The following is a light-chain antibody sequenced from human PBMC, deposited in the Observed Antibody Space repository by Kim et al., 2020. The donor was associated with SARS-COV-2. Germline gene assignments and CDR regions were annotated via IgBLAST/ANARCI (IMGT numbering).Light chain of an antibody. V-gene: IGLV3-1*01. Sequence: SVSPGQTASITCSGDKLGDKYVSWYQQQPGQSPLVVIYQDSSRPSGIPERFSGSNSGNTATLTISGTQAVDEADYYCQAWDSSTAVFGGGTQLTVL. CDR2: QDS. CDR1: KLGDKY. J-gene: IGLJ2*01. CDR3: QAWDSSTAV.